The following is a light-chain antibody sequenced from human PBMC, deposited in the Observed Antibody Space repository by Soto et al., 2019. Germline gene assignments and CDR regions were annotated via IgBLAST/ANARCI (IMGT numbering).Light chain of an antibody. CDR2: DAS. CDR1: QTINSY. Sequence: DIQMTQSPSSLSASVGDRVTITCRASQTINSYLNWYQQKPGKAPRLLIFDASSLQTGVPSRFSGSGSGTDFTLTITSLQPEDFATYFCQQSFSTPRTF. CDR3: QQSFSTPRT. V-gene: IGKV1-39*01. J-gene: IGKJ1*01.